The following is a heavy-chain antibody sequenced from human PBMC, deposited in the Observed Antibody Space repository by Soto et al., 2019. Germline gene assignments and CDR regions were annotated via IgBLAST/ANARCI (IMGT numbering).Heavy chain of an antibody. CDR2: IWYDGSNK. J-gene: IGHJ4*02. D-gene: IGHD4-17*01. CDR1: GFTFSSYG. V-gene: IGHV3-33*01. Sequence: HPGGSLRLSCAASGFTFSSYGMHWVRQAPGKGLEWVAVIWYDGSNKYYADSVKGRFTISRDNSKNTLYLQMNSLRAEDTAVYYCAREGPGDYAFDYWGQGTLVTVSS. CDR3: AREGPGDYAFDY.